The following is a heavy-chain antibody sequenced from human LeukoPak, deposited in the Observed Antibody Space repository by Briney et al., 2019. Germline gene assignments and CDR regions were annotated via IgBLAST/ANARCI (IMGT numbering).Heavy chain of an antibody. Sequence: GGSLGLSCAASGFTFSSYSMNWVRQAPGKGLEWVSYISSSCSPIYYADSVKGRFTISRDNAKNSLYLQMNSLRAEDTAVYYCARSGYCTSTSCLNGRGAFDIWGQGTMVTVSS. J-gene: IGHJ3*02. CDR3: ARSGYCTSTSCLNGRGAFDI. D-gene: IGHD2-2*01. CDR2: ISSSCSPI. V-gene: IGHV3-48*04. CDR1: GFTFSSYS.